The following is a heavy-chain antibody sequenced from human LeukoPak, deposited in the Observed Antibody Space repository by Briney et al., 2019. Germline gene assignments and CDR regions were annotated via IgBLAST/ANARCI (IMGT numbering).Heavy chain of an antibody. D-gene: IGHD1-26*01. CDR2: INPSGGST. V-gene: IGHV1-46*01. J-gene: IGHJ4*02. CDR3: ARDSAVGATGDY. Sequence: ASVKVSFKASGYTFTSYYMHWVRQAPGQGLEWMGIINPSGGSTSYAQKFQGRVTMTRDMSTSTVYMELSSLRSEDTAVYYCARDSAVGATGDYWGQGTLVTVSS. CDR1: GYTFTSYY.